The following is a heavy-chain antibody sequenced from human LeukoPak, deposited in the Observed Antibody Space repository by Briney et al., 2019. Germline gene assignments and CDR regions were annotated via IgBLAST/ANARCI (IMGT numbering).Heavy chain of an antibody. CDR2: IRPMNSDV. Sequence: RAGESLKISCKGSGYNFNTYWVAWVRQLPGEGLEWMGIIRPMNSDVRYSPSFQGQVTISADRSINTAYLQWNSLTASDTAMYYCARRGYRSPMDYWGQGTLVTVSS. CDR1: GYNFNTYW. D-gene: IGHD1-1*01. CDR3: ARRGYRSPMDY. J-gene: IGHJ4*02. V-gene: IGHV5-51*01.